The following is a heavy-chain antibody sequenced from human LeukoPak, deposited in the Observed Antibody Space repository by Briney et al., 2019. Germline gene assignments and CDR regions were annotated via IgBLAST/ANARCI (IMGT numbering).Heavy chain of an antibody. CDR1: GFTFSSYA. CDR3: AKDRAYSYGHLDY. D-gene: IGHD5-18*01. Sequence: GGSLRLSCAASGFTFSSYAMSWVRQALGKGLEWVSAISGSGGSTYYADSVKGRFTISRDNSKNTLYLQMNSLRAEDTAVYYCAKDRAYSYGHLDYWGQGTLVTVSS. V-gene: IGHV3-23*01. J-gene: IGHJ4*02. CDR2: ISGSGGST.